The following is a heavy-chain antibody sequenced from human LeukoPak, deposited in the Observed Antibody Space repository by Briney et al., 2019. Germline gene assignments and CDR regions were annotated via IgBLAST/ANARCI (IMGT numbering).Heavy chain of an antibody. Sequence: TLSLTCTVSGDSISKYYWSWIRQPPGKALEWLALIYWDDDKRYSPSLKSRLTITKDTSKNQVVLKMTNMDPVDTATYYCAHSGAAGNFDYWGQGTLVTVSS. J-gene: IGHJ4*02. CDR3: AHSGAAGNFDY. V-gene: IGHV2-5*08. CDR1: GDSISKYYW. D-gene: IGHD6-13*01. CDR2: IYWDDDK.